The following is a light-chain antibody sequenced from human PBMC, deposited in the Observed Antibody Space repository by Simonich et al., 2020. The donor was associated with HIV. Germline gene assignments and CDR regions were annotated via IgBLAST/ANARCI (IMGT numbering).Light chain of an antibody. J-gene: IGKJ1*01. CDR3: QQYNNWPPWT. CDR2: GAS. CDR1: QSVSSN. V-gene: IGKV3D-15*01. Sequence: EIVMTQSPATLSVSPGERATLPCRASQSVSSNLAWYQQKPGQAPRRLIYGASTRATGIPGRFSGSGSGTEFTLTISSLQSEDFAVYYCQQYNNWPPWTFGQGTKVEIK.